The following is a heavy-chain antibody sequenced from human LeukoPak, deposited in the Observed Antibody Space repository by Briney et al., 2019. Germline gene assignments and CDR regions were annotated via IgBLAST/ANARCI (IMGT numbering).Heavy chain of an antibody. Sequence: SETLSLTCTVSGVSVSSGSYYWSWIRQPPGKGLEWIGYIYYSASTNYNPSLKSRVTISVDTSNNQFPLKLSSVTAADTAVYYCARQGWASFYYYGVDVWGQGTPVTVSS. CDR3: ARQGWASFYYYGVDV. D-gene: IGHD6-19*01. CDR2: IYYSAST. CDR1: GVSVSSGSYY. J-gene: IGHJ6*02. V-gene: IGHV4-61*01.